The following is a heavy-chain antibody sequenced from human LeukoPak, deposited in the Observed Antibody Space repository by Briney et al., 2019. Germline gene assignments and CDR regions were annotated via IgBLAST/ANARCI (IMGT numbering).Heavy chain of an antibody. J-gene: IGHJ5*02. CDR3: ARHELTYYYGSGSYESNWFDP. CDR1: SSYY. CDR2: IYYSGST. V-gene: IGHV4-39*01. D-gene: IGHD3-10*01. Sequence: SSYYWGWIRQPPGKGLEWIGSIYYSGSTYYNPSLKSRVTISVDTSKNQFSLKLSSVTAADTAVYYCARHELTYYYGSGSYESNWFDPWGQGTLVTVSS.